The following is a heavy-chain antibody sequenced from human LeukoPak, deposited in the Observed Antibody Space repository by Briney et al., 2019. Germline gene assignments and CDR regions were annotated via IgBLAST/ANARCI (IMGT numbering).Heavy chain of an antibody. Sequence: KPSETLSLTCTVSGGSISSSSYYWGWIRQPPGKGLEWIGSIYYSGSTYYNPSLKSRVTISVDTSKNQFSLKLSSVTAADTAVYYCAREGSDGYNFNYYYMDVWGKGTTVTISS. CDR2: IYYSGST. D-gene: IGHD5-24*01. V-gene: IGHV4-39*07. CDR1: GGSISSSSYY. CDR3: AREGSDGYNFNYYYMDV. J-gene: IGHJ6*03.